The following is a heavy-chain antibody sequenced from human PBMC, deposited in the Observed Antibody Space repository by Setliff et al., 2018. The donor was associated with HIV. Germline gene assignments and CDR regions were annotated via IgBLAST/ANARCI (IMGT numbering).Heavy chain of an antibody. J-gene: IGHJ1*01. CDR1: GGSINSRSYF. Sequence: PSETLSLTCTVSGGSINSRSYFWAWFRQPPGKGLEWIGYIYHNGNTNYNPSLRSRVTMSIDTSKNQFSLKLSSVTAADTAVYYCARAGYHGSISYWEYFHYWGQGTLVTVSS. CDR2: IYHNGNT. D-gene: IGHD3-22*01. CDR3: ARAGYHGSISYWEYFHY. V-gene: IGHV4-39*07.